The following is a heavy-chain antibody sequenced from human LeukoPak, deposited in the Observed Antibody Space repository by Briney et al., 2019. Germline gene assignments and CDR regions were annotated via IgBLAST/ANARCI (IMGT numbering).Heavy chain of an antibody. CDR2: INPNSGGT. J-gene: IGHJ3*02. CDR3: ASPPRQLPYAFDI. D-gene: IGHD2-2*01. V-gene: IGHV1-2*02. Sequence: ASVKVSCKASGYTFTGYYMHWVRQAPGQGLEWMGWINPNSGGTNYAQKFQGRVTMTRDTSISTAYMELSSLRSEDTAVYYCASPPRQLPYAFDIWGQGTMVTVSS. CDR1: GYTFTGYY.